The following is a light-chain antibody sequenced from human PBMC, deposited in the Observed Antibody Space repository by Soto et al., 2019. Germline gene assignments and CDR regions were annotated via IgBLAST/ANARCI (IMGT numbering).Light chain of an antibody. J-gene: IGLJ1*01. V-gene: IGLV2-8*01. CDR3: ASYAGGNQV. Sequence: QSVLTQPPSASGSPGQSVTISCTRTGSDVGGYNFVSWYQHHPGKAPKLMIYEVTRRPSGVPDRFSGSKSANTASLTVSGLLAEDEADYYCASYAGGNQVFGTGTKVTVL. CDR1: GSDVGGYNF. CDR2: EVT.